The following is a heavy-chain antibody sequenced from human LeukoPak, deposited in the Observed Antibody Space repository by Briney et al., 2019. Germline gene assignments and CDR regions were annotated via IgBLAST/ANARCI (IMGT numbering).Heavy chain of an antibody. J-gene: IGHJ3*02. Sequence: PSETLSLTCTVSGGSISSYYWSWIRQPPGKGLEWIGYIYYSGSTNYNPSLKSRVTISVDTSKNQFSLKLSSVTAADTAVYYCARESFYAFDIWDQGTMVTVSS. CDR1: GGSISSYY. CDR2: IYYSGST. CDR3: ARESFYAFDI. V-gene: IGHV4-59*01. D-gene: IGHD3-16*01.